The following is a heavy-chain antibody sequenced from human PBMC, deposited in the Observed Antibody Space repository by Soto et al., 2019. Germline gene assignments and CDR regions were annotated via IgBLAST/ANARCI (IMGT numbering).Heavy chain of an antibody. V-gene: IGHV5-10-1*01. Sequence: GESLKISCKGSGYSFAGYWITWVRQKPGKGLEWMGRIDPSDSQTYYSPSFRGHVTISVTKSITTVFLQWSSLRASDTAMYYRARQIYDSDTGPNFQYYFDSWGQGTPVTVSS. CDR2: IDPSDSQT. CDR1: GYSFAGYW. J-gene: IGHJ4*02. D-gene: IGHD3-22*01. CDR3: ARQIYDSDTGPNFQYYFDS.